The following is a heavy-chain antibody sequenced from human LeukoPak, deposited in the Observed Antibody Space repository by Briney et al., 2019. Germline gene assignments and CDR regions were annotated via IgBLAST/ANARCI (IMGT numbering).Heavy chain of an antibody. Sequence: PSETLSLTCTVSGYSISSSNYWAWIRQPPGKGLEWIGHIYYSGGIYYNPSLKSRVAMSVDTSKNQFSLKLSSVTAVDTAVYYCARKATTGPTKAAFDIWGQGTMVTVSS. J-gene: IGHJ3*02. CDR2: IYYSGGI. V-gene: IGHV4-28*05. CDR3: ARKATTGPTKAAFDI. D-gene: IGHD4-17*01. CDR1: GYSISSSNY.